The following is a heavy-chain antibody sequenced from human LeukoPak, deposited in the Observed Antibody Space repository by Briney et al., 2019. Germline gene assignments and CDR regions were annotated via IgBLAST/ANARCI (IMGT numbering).Heavy chain of an antibody. J-gene: IGHJ4*02. CDR1: GASVSSSSSF. Sequence: PSETLSLTCTVSGASVSSSSSFWAWIRQPPGKGLEWIGNVYYSGSTHYNPSLKSRVTISLDMSKNQLSLNLTSVTAADTAVYYCSRENGAFSPFGYWGQGTLVTVLS. CDR2: VYYSGST. V-gene: IGHV4-39*07. D-gene: IGHD2-8*01. CDR3: SRENGAFSPFGY.